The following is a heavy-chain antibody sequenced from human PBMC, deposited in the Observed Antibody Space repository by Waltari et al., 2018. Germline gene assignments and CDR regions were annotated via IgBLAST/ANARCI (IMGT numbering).Heavy chain of an antibody. CDR3: ANYPFDY. V-gene: IGHV3-7*01. CDR2: INEDGSEK. J-gene: IGHJ4*02. Sequence: DVQLVESGGGLVQPVESLRLSCTASGFTFSSSWMMWVRQAPGKGLEWVANINEDGSEKYYVDSVKGRFTISRDNTRSSLYLQMNYVSAGDTAVYYCANYPFDYWGQGTLVTVSS. CDR1: GFTFSSSW. D-gene: IGHD3-10*01.